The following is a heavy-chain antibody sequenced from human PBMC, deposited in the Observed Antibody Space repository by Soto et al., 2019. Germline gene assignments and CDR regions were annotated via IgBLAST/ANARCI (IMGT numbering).Heavy chain of an antibody. Sequence: QLQLQESGSGLVKPSQTLSLTCAVSGGSISSGGNSWSWIRQPPGKGLEWIGYIYHSGSTYYNPSPKSRVTISVDRSKNQFSLALSSVTAADTAVYYCARAGGLGAVAVDYWGQGTLVTVSS. CDR3: ARAGGLGAVAVDY. CDR2: IYHSGST. J-gene: IGHJ4*02. CDR1: GGSISSGGNS. V-gene: IGHV4-30-2*01. D-gene: IGHD6-19*01.